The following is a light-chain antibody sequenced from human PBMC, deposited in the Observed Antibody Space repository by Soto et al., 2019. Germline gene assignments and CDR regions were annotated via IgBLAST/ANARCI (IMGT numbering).Light chain of an antibody. CDR1: SGHSNYA. Sequence: QSVLTQSPSASAAPGASVKLTRTLSSGHSNYAIAWHQQQPEKAPRYLMNLTSDGSHSKGDGIPDRFSGSSSGAERYLTISSRQSEDEADYYCQTWGAGYVVFGGGSKLTV. CDR3: QTWGAGYVV. V-gene: IGLV4-69*02. J-gene: IGLJ2*01. CDR2: LTSDGSH.